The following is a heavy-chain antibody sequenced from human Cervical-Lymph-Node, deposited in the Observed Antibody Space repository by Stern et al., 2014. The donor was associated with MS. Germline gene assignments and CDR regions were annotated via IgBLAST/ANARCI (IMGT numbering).Heavy chain of an antibody. CDR1: GGPINSSGHY. CDR3: ARATLGFLEWFGFQL. D-gene: IGHD3-3*01. V-gene: IGHV4-31*03. CDR2: IHHSEST. J-gene: IGHJ1*01. Sequence: QLQLQESGPGLVKPSQTLSLTCTVSGGPINSSGHYWSWIRQVPGKGLEWIGYIHHSESTYYNPSLNSRVTISIETSENHFSLKMESVTAADTSVYYCARATLGFLEWFGFQLWGQGTLVIVSS.